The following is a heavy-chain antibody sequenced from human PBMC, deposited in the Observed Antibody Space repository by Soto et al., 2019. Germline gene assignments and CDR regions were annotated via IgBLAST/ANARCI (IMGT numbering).Heavy chain of an antibody. CDR1: GFTFISYG. V-gene: IGHV3-33*01. D-gene: IGHD2-2*02. CDR3: ARVVHCSSTSCYRRKTYYYYGMDV. Sequence: GWSLRLSCAASGFTFISYGMHWVRQAPGKGLEWVAVIWYDGSNKYYADSVKGRFTISRDNSKNTLHLQMNSLRAEDTAVYYCARVVHCSSTSCYRRKTYYYYGMDVWGQGTTVTVSS. J-gene: IGHJ6*02. CDR2: IWYDGSNK.